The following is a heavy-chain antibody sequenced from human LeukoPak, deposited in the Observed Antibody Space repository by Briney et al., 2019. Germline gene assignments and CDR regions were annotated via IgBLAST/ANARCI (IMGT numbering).Heavy chain of an antibody. Sequence: SQTLSLTCTVSGGSISSGGYCWSWIRQHPGKGLEWIGYIYYSGSTYYNPSLKSRVTISVDTSKNQFSLRLSSVTAADTAVYYCARTAALGYGDYAPYFDYWGQGTLVTVSS. D-gene: IGHD4-17*01. CDR3: ARTAALGYGDYAPYFDY. CDR2: IYYSGST. CDR1: GGSISSGGYC. J-gene: IGHJ4*02. V-gene: IGHV4-31*03.